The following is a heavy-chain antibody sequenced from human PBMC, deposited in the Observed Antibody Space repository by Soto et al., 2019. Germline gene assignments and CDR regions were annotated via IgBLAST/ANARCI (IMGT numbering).Heavy chain of an antibody. CDR1: GGSISSSSYY. D-gene: IGHD1-26*01. CDR2: IYYSGST. CDR3: ARLPDGARSFDY. V-gene: IGHV4-39*01. J-gene: IGHJ4*02. Sequence: LSLTCTVSGGSISSSSYYWGWIRQPPGKGLEWITNIYYSGSTYYNPSLKSRVTISVGTSKNQFSLELSSVSAADTAVYYCARLPDGARSFDYWGQGTLVTVSS.